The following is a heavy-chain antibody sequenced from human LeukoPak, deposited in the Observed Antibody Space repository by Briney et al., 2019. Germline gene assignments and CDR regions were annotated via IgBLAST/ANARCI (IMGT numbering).Heavy chain of an antibody. Sequence: SETLSLTCTVSGGSISSSSYYWGWIRQPPGKGLEWIGSIYYSGSTYYNPSLKSRVTISVDTSKNQFSLKLSSVTAADTAVYYCARGGVAAAPFDYWGQGTLVTVSS. CDR1: GGSISSSSYY. D-gene: IGHD6-13*01. CDR3: ARGGVAAAPFDY. CDR2: IYYSGST. V-gene: IGHV4-39*07. J-gene: IGHJ4*02.